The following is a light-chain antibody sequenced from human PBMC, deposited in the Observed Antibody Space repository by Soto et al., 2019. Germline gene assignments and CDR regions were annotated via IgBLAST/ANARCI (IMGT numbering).Light chain of an antibody. Sequence: DIQMTQSPSTLSASVGDRVTITCRASQSISSWLAWYQQKPGKAPKFLIYDASSLESGVPSRFSGSGSGTEFTLTISSLQPDDFATYYCQQYNSYSLWTFGQGTKVDIK. V-gene: IGKV1-5*01. CDR2: DAS. CDR1: QSISSW. CDR3: QQYNSYSLWT. J-gene: IGKJ1*01.